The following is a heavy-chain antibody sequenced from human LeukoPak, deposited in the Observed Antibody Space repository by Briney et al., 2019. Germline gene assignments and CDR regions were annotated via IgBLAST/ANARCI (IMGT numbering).Heavy chain of an antibody. CDR1: GGSISSYY. J-gene: IGHJ4*02. Sequence: PSETLSLTCTVSGGSISSYYWSWLRQPAGKGLEWIGRIYTSGSTNYNPSLKSRVTMSVDTSKHRFSLKLSSVTAADTAVYYCARDSLYGSGSYYTDYWGQGTLVTVSS. CDR2: IYTSGST. CDR3: ARDSLYGSGSYYTDY. V-gene: IGHV4-4*07. D-gene: IGHD3-10*01.